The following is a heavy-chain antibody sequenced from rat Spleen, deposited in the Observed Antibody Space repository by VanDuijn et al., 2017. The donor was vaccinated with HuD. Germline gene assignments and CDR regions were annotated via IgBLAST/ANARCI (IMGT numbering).Heavy chain of an antibody. V-gene: IGHV2-13*01. CDR2: IWGNGKT. CDR3: TRGGNNLFDY. D-gene: IGHD1-10*01. Sequence: QVQLKESGPGLVQSSQTLSLTCTVSGFSLISYAVNWIRQPPGKGLEWMGVIWGNGKTNHNSGLKTRLSISRETSKSQVYLKMNSLQTEDTATYYCTRGGNNLFDYWGQGVMVTVSS. J-gene: IGHJ2*01. CDR1: GFSLISYA.